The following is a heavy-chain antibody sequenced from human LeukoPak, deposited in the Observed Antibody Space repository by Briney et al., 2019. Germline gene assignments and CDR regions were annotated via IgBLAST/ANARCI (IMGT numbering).Heavy chain of an antibody. CDR1: GGTFSSYA. CDR3: ARAVVVPAAIDPAYYYYYYVDV. D-gene: IGHD2-2*01. V-gene: IGHV1-69*05. Sequence: ASVKVSCKASGGTFSSYAISSVRQAPGQGLEWMGGIIPIFGTANYAQKFQGRVTITTDESTSTAYMELSSLRSEDTAVYYCARAVVVPAAIDPAYYYYYYVDVWGKGTTVTVSS. J-gene: IGHJ6*03. CDR2: IIPIFGTA.